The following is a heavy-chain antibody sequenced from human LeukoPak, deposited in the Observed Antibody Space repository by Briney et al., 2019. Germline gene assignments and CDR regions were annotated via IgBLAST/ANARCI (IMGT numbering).Heavy chain of an antibody. V-gene: IGHV3-48*03. J-gene: IGHJ3*02. CDR2: ISSSGSTI. Sequence: GGSLRLSCAVSGFTFSSYEMNWVRQAPGKGLEWVSYISSSGSTIYYADSVKGRFTISRDNAKNSLYLQMNSLRAEDTAVYYCARGPLGAFDIWGQGTMVTVSS. CDR3: ARGPLGAFDI. CDR1: GFTFSSYE.